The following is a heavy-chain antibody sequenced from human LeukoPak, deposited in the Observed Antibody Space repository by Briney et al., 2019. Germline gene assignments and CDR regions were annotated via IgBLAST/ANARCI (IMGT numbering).Heavy chain of an antibody. J-gene: IGHJ4*02. CDR1: GGTFSSYA. V-gene: IGHV1-69*05. D-gene: IGHD6-19*01. CDR2: IIPIFGTA. CDR3: ASSPVAGTWAAFDY. Sequence: SVKVSCKASGGTFSSYAISWVRQAPGQGLEWMGRIIPIFGTANYAQKFQGRVTITTDESTSTAYMELSSLRSEDTAVYYCASSPVAGTWAAFDYWGQGTLVTVSS.